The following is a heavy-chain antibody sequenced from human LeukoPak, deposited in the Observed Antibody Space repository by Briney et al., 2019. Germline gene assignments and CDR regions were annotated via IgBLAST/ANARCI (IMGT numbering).Heavy chain of an antibody. J-gene: IGHJ4*02. CDR3: ARAPDYYDSSGYSAYFDY. CDR1: GGSISSGGYY. V-gene: IGHV4-31*03. CDR2: IYYSGST. Sequence: PSQTLSLTCTVSGGSISSGGYYWSWIRQHPGKGLEWIGYIYYSGSTYYNPSLKSRVTISVDTSKNQFSLKLSSVTAADTAVYYCARAPDYYDSSGYSAYFDYWGQGTPVTVSS. D-gene: IGHD3-22*01.